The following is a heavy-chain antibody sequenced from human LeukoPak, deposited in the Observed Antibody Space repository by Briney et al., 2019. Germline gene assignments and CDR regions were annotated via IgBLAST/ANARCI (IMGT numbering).Heavy chain of an antibody. V-gene: IGHV1-18*01. Sequence: GASVKVSCKASGYTFTSYGISWVRQAPGQGLEWMGWISAYNGNTNYAQKLQGRVTMTTDTSTSTAYMELRSLRSDDTAVYYCARLRKGKLTYNWFDPWGQGTLVTVSS. CDR1: GYTFTSYG. D-gene: IGHD4-17*01. CDR2: ISAYNGNT. J-gene: IGHJ5*02. CDR3: ARLRKGKLTYNWFDP.